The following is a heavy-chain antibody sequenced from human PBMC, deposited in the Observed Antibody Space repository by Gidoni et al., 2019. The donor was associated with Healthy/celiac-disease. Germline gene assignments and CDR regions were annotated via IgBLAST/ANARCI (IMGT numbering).Heavy chain of an antibody. CDR3: ARDVYSSRSHAFEI. Sequence: QVQLQEAGPGLVKPSKTLALTCTVSGGPIHRGDYYWIWIRQPPGKGLEWRGYSYYSGSTDYTPSLKSRVTISVDTSKNQFSLKLSSVTAADTAVYYCARDVYSSRSHAFEIWVQGTMVTVSS. CDR2: SYYSGST. V-gene: IGHV4-30-4*01. CDR1: GGPIHRGDYY. J-gene: IGHJ3*02. D-gene: IGHD6-13*01.